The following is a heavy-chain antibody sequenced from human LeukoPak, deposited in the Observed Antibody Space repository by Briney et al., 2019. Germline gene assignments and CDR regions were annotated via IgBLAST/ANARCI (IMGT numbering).Heavy chain of an antibody. CDR1: GGSISSYY. CDR2: IYYSGST. D-gene: IGHD3-22*01. CDR3: ARLVRTYYYDSSGYYWDY. Sequence: PSETLSLTCTVSGGSISSYYWSWIRQPPGKGLEWIGYIYYSGSTNYNPSLKSRVTISVDTSENQFSLKLSSVTAADTAVYYCARLVRTYYYDSSGYYWDYWGQGTLVTVSS. V-gene: IGHV4-59*08. J-gene: IGHJ4*02.